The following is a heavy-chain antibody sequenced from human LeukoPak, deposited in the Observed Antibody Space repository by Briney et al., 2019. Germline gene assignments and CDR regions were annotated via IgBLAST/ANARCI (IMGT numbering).Heavy chain of an antibody. CDR2: ITSSAKTT. J-gene: IGHJ4*02. CDR3: VRGGYTYGYHY. V-gene: IGHV3-48*03. Sequence: GGSLRHSCAASGFTFSNYEMNRVRQAPGKGLEWISYITSSAKTTYYADSVKGRCTISRDNAKNALYLQMNSLRAEDTAVYYCVRGGYTYGYHYWGQGTLVTVSS. D-gene: IGHD5-18*01. CDR1: GFTFSNYE.